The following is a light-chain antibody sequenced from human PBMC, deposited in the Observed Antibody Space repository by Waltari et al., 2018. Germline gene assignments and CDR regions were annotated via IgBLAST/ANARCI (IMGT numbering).Light chain of an antibody. V-gene: IGKV1-27*01. CDR3: QNYDTAPFT. CDR1: RYVTHF. J-gene: IGKJ3*01. CDR2: SAS. Sequence: IQMTQSPSSLSASIGDRVTITCRASRYVTHFLAWYQQRPCKVPRLLIHSASTLQSGVPSRFSGSGSGTEFTLTIDSLQPEDLATYYCQNYDTAPFTFGPGTKVDLK.